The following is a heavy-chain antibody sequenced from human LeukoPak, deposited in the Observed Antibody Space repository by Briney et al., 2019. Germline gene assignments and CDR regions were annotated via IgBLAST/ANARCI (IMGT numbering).Heavy chain of an antibody. Sequence: GGSLRLSCAGSEFTFSTHGIHWVRQAPGEGLEWVAFIQYDGTDKFYADSVKGRFTISRDNSKNTVYLQMNSLRAEDTAVYYCAKRSADKYYYYLDVWGKGTTVTVSS. V-gene: IGHV3-30*02. J-gene: IGHJ6*03. CDR1: EFTFSTHG. CDR2: IQYDGTDK. CDR3: AKRSADKYYYYLDV.